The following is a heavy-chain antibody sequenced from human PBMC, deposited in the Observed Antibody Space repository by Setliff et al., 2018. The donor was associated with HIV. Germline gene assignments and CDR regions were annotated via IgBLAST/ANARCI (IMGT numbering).Heavy chain of an antibody. CDR3: APWRKVAAPGVWFSAHDY. D-gene: IGHD2-15*01. J-gene: IGHJ4*02. V-gene: IGHV1-24*01. CDR2: FDHEEGET. CDR1: GYTLTEFS. Sequence: ASVKVSCKVSGYTLTEFSMHWVRQAPGKGLEWMGGFDHEEGETMYAQKFQGRVTVTEDTSSDTAYMELSSLRSEDTAVYYCAPWRKVAAPGVWFSAHDYWGQGTLVTVSS.